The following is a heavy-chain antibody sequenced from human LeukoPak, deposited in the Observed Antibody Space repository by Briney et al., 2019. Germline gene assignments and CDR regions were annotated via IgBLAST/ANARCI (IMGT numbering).Heavy chain of an antibody. D-gene: IGHD1-26*01. CDR1: GFTFNSYS. Sequence: GGSPRLSCAASGFTFNSYSMSWVRQAPGKGLEWVSYISSSSSTIYYADSVKGRFTISRDNAKNSLYLQMNSLRDEDTAVYHCARDQEGQIGTWAEMDRFDYWGQGTLVTVSS. V-gene: IGHV3-48*02. J-gene: IGHJ4*02. CDR3: ARDQEGQIGTWAEMDRFDY. CDR2: ISSSSSTI.